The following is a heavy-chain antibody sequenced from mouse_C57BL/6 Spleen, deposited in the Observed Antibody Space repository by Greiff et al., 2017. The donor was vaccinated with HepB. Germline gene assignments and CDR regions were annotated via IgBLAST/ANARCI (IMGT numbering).Heavy chain of an antibody. Sequence: EVQLQESGAELVRPGASVKLSCTASGFNIKDDYMHWVKQRPEQGLEWIGWIDPENGDTEYASKFQGKATITADTSSNTAYLQLSSLTSEDTAVYYCTLLLRSDVWGTGTTVTVSS. CDR1: GFNIKDDY. J-gene: IGHJ1*03. CDR2: IDPENGDT. CDR3: TLLLRSDV. V-gene: IGHV14-4*01. D-gene: IGHD1-1*01.